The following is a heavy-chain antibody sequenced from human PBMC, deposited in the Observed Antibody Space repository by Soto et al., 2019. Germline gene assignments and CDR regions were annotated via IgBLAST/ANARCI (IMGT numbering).Heavy chain of an antibody. CDR1: GYTFTSYY. CDR2: INPSGGST. Sequence: QVQLVQSGAEVKKPGASVKVSCKASGYTFTSYYMHWVRQXPGQGFEWMGIINPSGGSTSYAQKFQGRXXXXXXXXXXXXXXXXXXXXXXXXXXXXXXXXXXXXXXXXHQDYWGQGTLVTVSS. J-gene: IGHJ4*02. CDR3: XXXXXXXXXXXHQDY. V-gene: IGHV1-46*01.